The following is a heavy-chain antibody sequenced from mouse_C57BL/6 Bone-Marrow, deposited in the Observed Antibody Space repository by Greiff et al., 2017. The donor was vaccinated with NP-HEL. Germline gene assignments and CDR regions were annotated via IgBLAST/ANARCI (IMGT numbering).Heavy chain of an antibody. J-gene: IGHJ4*01. V-gene: IGHV2-2*01. Sequence: QVQLKESGPGLVQPSQSLSITCTVSGFSLTSYGVHWVRQSPGKGLEWLGVIWSGGSTDYNAAFISRLSISKDNSKSQVFFKMNSLQADDTAIYYCASHYYYGSSYPAMDYWGQGTSVTVSS. D-gene: IGHD1-1*01. CDR3: ASHYYYGSSYPAMDY. CDR1: GFSLTSYG. CDR2: IWSGGST.